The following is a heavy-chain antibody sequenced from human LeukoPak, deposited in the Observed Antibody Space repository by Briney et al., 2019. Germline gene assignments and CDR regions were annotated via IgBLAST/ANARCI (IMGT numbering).Heavy chain of an antibody. D-gene: IGHD2-2*01. CDR1: GDSISSSSFY. CDR3: ARHRGYCSSTSCYHFDY. V-gene: IGHV4-39*01. CDR2: IYYSGST. Sequence: PSETLSLTCTVSGDSISSSSFYCGWIRQPPGKGLEWIGSIYYSGSTYYDTSLKSRVTISVDTSKNEFSLKLSSVTAADTAVYYCARHRGYCSSTSCYHFDYWGQGTLVTVSS. J-gene: IGHJ4*02.